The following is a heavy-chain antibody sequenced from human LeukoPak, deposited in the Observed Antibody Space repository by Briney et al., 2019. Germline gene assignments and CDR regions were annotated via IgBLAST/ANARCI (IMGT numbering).Heavy chain of an antibody. CDR2: VKSKADGGTT. Sequence: GGSLRLSCAASGFTFSNAWMSWVRQAPGKGLELVGRVKSKADGGTTDYAAPVKGRFTNSRDDSRNTLFLQMNGLKTEDTAVYYCTVVVNPKSYSGLDVWGQGTTVTVSS. V-gene: IGHV3-15*07. CDR3: TVVVNPKSYSGLDV. J-gene: IGHJ6*02. CDR1: GFTFSNAW. D-gene: IGHD3-22*01.